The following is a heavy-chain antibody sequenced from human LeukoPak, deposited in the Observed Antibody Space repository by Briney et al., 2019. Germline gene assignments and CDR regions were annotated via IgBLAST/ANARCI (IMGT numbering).Heavy chain of an antibody. CDR1: GFTFSTYS. J-gene: IGHJ4*02. V-gene: IGHV3-21*04. CDR3: AKGWTKYCTGSSCYSPLYYFDY. CDR2: ICSSSSYI. D-gene: IGHD2-15*01. Sequence: GGSLRLSCAASGFTFSTYSMNWVRQAPERGLEWVSSICSSSSYIYYADSVKGRFTISRDKSKNTLYLQMNSLRAEDTAVYYCAKGWTKYCTGSSCYSPLYYFDYWGQGTLVTVSS.